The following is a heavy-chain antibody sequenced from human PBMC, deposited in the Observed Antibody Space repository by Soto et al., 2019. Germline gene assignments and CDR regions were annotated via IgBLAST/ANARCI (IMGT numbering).Heavy chain of an antibody. CDR1: GGTFSSYA. CDR2: IIPIYGTA. J-gene: IGHJ3*02. D-gene: IGHD6-19*01. CDR3: ATVQQWLVPSGAFDI. Sequence: GASVKVSCKASGGTFSSYAISWVRQAPGQGLEWMGGIIPIYGTAIYAQKFQGRVTMTEDTSTDTAYMELSSLRSEDTAVYYCATVQQWLVPSGAFDIWGQGTMVTVSS. V-gene: IGHV1-69*06.